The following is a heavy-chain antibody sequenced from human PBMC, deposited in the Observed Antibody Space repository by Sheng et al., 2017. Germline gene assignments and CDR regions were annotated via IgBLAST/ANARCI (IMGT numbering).Heavy chain of an antibody. Sequence: QVQLVQSGAEVKKPGASVKVSCKASGYTFTSYDINWVRQATGQGLEWMGWMNPNSGNTGYAQKFQGRVTITRNTSISTAYMELSSLRSEDTAVYYCARGRYCSSTSCSNNWFDPWGQGTLVTVSS. J-gene: IGHJ5*02. D-gene: IGHD2-2*01. CDR3: ARGRYCSSTSCSNNWFDP. V-gene: IGHV1-8*03. CDR1: GYTFTSYD. CDR2: MNPNSGNT.